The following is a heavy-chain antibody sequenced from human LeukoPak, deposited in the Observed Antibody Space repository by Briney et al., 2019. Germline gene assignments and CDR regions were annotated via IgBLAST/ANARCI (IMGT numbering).Heavy chain of an antibody. CDR3: ARDSSGWYGSDYRYFDY. CDR2: ISSSGCTI. V-gene: IGHV3-11*04. D-gene: IGHD6-19*01. CDR1: GFTFSDYY. Sequence: TGGSLRLPCAASGFTFSDYYMSWIRQAPGKGLEWVSYISSSGCTIYYADSVKGRFTISRDNAKNSLYLQMNSLRAEDTAVYYCARDSSGWYGSDYRYFDYWGQGTLVTVSS. J-gene: IGHJ4*02.